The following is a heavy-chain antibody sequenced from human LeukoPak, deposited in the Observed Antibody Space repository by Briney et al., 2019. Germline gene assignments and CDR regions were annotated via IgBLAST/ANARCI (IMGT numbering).Heavy chain of an antibody. CDR3: ARNGNWKYVDY. D-gene: IGHD1-7*01. V-gene: IGHV4-59*08. CDR1: GGSISSYY. J-gene: IGHJ4*02. CDR2: IYYDGNT. Sequence: PSETLSLTCTVSGGSISSYYWSWIRQPPGKGLEWIGYIYYDGNTNYIPSLKSRVTISVDTSKNQFSLRLSSVTAADTAVYYCARNGNWKYVDYWGQGNLVTVSS.